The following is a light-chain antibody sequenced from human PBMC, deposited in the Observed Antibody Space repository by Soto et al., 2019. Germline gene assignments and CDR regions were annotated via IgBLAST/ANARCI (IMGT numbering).Light chain of an antibody. CDR3: QHYGAAPIT. V-gene: IGKV3-20*01. CDR1: QSVRNNN. J-gene: IGKJ5*01. CDR2: GAS. Sequence: EIVLTQSPGTLSLSPGERATLSCRASQSVRNNNLNWYQQKAGQAPRLLIYGASIRATGIPDRFSGSGSGTDFTLTISRLEPEDFALYYCQHYGAAPITFGQGTRLEIK.